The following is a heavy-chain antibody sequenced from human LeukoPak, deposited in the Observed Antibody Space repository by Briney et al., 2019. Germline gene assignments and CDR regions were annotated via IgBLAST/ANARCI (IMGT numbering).Heavy chain of an antibody. J-gene: IGHJ4*02. D-gene: IGHD2-2*01. Sequence: GGSLRLSCAASGFAFSSYAMSWVRQAPGKGLERVSAISGSGGSTYYADSVKGRFTISRDNSKNTPYLQMNSLRAEDTAVYYCARGTPDIVVVPAADYWGQGTLVTVSS. CDR3: ARGTPDIVVVPAADY. CDR2: ISGSGGST. V-gene: IGHV3-23*01. CDR1: GFAFSSYA.